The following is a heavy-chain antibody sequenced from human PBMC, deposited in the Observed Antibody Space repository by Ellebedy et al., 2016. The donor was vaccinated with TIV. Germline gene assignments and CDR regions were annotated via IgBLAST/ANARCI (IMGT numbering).Heavy chain of an antibody. J-gene: IGHJ1*01. CDR2: IGTAGDT. Sequence: GGSLRLSXAASGFTFSRHDMHWVRQATGKGLEWVSAIGTAGDTYYPGSVKGRFTISRENAKNSLYLQMNSLRAEDTAVYYCAGGAGWLIEHWGLGTLVTVSS. CDR1: GFTFSRHD. V-gene: IGHV3-13*01. CDR3: AGGAGWLIEH. D-gene: IGHD6-19*01.